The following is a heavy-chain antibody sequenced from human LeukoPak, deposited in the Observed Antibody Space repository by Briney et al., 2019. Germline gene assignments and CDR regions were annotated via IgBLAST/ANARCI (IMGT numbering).Heavy chain of an antibody. CDR3: AKWLQFELDY. Sequence: GGSLRLSCAASGFTFSSYTMSWVRQAPGKGLEWVSVISGSGGSTYYADSVKGRFTISRDNSKNTLYLQMNSLRAEDTAVYYCAKWLQFELDYWGQGTLVTVSS. CDR2: ISGSGGST. V-gene: IGHV3-23*01. CDR1: GFTFSSYT. J-gene: IGHJ4*02. D-gene: IGHD5-24*01.